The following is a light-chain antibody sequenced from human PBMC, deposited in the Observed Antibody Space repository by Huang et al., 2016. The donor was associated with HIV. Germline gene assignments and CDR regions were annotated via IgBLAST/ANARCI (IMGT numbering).Light chain of an antibody. J-gene: IGKJ4*01. CDR3: QQYDTWPPLT. Sequence: ILLTQFPATLSVSPGQRVTLSCRASQSVGGKLAWYQQRPGQAPRLIVYGSSTRVPTIPDRFIGSGSGTEFTLTISSLQSEDFAVYYCQQYDTWPPLTFGGGTKV. V-gene: IGKV3-15*01. CDR1: QSVGGK. CDR2: GSS.